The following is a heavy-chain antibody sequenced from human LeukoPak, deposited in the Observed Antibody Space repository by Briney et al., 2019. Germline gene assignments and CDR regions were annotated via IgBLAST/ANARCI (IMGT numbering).Heavy chain of an antibody. V-gene: IGHV3-7*01. CDR1: GFTFSSYW. D-gene: IGHD4/OR15-4a*01. CDR2: IKQDGSEK. J-gene: IGHJ4*02. Sequence: GGPRRFACAASGFTFSSYWMSWVRQAPGKGLEWVANIKQDGSEKYYVDSVKGRFTISRDNAKNSLYLQMNSLRAEDTAVYYCARAARLTFDYWGQGTLVTVSS. CDR3: ARAARLTFDY.